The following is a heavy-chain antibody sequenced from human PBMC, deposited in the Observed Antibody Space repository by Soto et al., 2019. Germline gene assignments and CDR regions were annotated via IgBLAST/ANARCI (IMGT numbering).Heavy chain of an antibody. D-gene: IGHD6-19*01. V-gene: IGHV1-69*02. CDR3: ARSLAVAGYRFNY. CDR2: IIPIFDIT. CDR1: GGPYSKYS. J-gene: IGHJ4*02. Sequence: SVKVSCKASGGPYSKYSISWVRQAPGQGLEWMGRIIPIFDITNYAQKFQGRVTITRDTSASTAYMELSSLRSEDTAVYYCARSLAVAGYRFNYWGQGTLVTVSS.